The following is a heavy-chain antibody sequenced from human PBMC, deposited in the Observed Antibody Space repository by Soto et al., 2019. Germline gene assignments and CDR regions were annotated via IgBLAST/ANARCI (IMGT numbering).Heavy chain of an antibody. CDR3: ARDATFGTKGGSFDI. Sequence: GGSLRLSCAASGFTFRIYSMHWVRQSPGKGLEWVAVMWYDGTNKYYGESVKGRFTISRDSSENTLYLQMNSLRVEDTAVYYCARDATFGTKGGSFDIWGHGTLVTVSS. V-gene: IGHV3-33*01. CDR2: MWYDGTNK. D-gene: IGHD3-16*01. CDR1: GFTFRIYS. J-gene: IGHJ3*02.